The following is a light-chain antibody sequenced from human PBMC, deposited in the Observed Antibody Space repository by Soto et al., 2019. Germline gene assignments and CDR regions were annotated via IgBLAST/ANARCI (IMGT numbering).Light chain of an antibody. V-gene: IGKV3-11*01. Sequence: EIVLTQFPATLSLSPGERATLSCRASQSVSSYLAWYQQKPGQAPRLLIYDASTRATGIPGRFSGSGSGTDFTITISSLAPEDFAVYYCQQRSDWPRTFGQGTKVEIK. CDR3: QQRSDWPRT. CDR2: DAS. J-gene: IGKJ1*01. CDR1: QSVSSY.